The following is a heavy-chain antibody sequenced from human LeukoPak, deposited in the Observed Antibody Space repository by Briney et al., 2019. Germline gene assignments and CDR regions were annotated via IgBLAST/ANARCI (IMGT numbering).Heavy chain of an antibody. J-gene: IGHJ4*02. CDR1: GLTFTSYG. CDR2: ISTISNYI. D-gene: IGHD3-10*01. CDR3: ARGSRGIWFGESSVYDFDY. V-gene: IGHV3-21*01. Sequence: GRSLRLSSAASGLTFTSYGMNCVRQAPGEGLEWDSSISTISNYICDADSGKGRFTISRYNAKNSLYLQMNSLRAEDTAVYYCARGSRGIWFGESSVYDFDYWGQGALVTVSS.